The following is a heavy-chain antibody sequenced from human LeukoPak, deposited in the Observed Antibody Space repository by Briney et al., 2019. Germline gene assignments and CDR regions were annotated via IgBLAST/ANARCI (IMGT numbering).Heavy chain of an antibody. CDR2: INHSGST. Sequence: PSETLSLTCAVYGGSFSGYHWSWIRQPPGKGLEWIGEINHSGSTNYNPSLKSRVTISVDTSKNQFSLKLSSVTAADTAVYYCARVPVVVPAAMERWFDPWGQGTLVTVSS. CDR3: ARVPVVVPAAMERWFDP. CDR1: GGSFSGYH. D-gene: IGHD2-2*01. V-gene: IGHV4-34*01. J-gene: IGHJ5*02.